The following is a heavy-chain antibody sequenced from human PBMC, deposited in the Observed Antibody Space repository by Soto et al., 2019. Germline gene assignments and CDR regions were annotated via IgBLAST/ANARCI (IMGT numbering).Heavy chain of an antibody. CDR3: ATPDYGDYWYFDL. J-gene: IGHJ2*01. CDR2: IVVGSGHT. Sequence: QMQLVQSGPEVKKPGTSVKVSCKASGFPFSSSVVQWVRQGRGQRLEWIGWIVVGSGHTKYAQKFQERVSITRDMSTSTAYMELTSLRSEDTAMYYCATPDYGDYWYFDLWGRGTLVTVSS. V-gene: IGHV1-58*01. D-gene: IGHD4-17*01. CDR1: GFPFSSSV.